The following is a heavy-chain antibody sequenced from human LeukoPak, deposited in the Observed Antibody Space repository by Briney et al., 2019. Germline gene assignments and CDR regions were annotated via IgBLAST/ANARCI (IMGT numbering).Heavy chain of an antibody. V-gene: IGHV1-18*01. CDR2: ISAYNGNT. CDR3: ARDGESPGIAVAGIQGY. Sequence: GASVKVSCKASGGTFSSYAISWVRQAPGQGLEWMGWISAYNGNTNYAQKLQGRVTMTTDTSTSTAYMELRSLRSDDTAVYYCARDGESPGIAVAGIQGYWGQGTLVTVSS. D-gene: IGHD6-19*01. J-gene: IGHJ4*02. CDR1: GGTFSSYA.